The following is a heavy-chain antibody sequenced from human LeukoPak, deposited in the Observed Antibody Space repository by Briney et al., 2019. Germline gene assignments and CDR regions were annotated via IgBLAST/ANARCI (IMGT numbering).Heavy chain of an antibody. D-gene: IGHD3-10*01. V-gene: IGHV1-69*13. CDR1: GYTFTSYG. J-gene: IGHJ3*02. CDR2: IIPIFGTA. CDR3: ARWGGAFDI. Sequence: GASVEVSCKASGYTFTSYGISWVRQAPGQGLEWMGGIIPIFGTANYAQKFQGRVTITADESTSTAYMELSSLRSEDTAVYYCARWGGAFDIWGQGTMVTVSS.